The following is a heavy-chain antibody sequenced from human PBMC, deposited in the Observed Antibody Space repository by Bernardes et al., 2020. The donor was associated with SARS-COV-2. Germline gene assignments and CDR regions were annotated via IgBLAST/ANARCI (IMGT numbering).Heavy chain of an antibody. CDR3: ARATRIAVAGIYYYYGMDV. V-gene: IGHV7-4-1*02. D-gene: IGHD6-19*01. CDR2: INTNTGNP. Sequence: ASVKVSCKASGYTFTSYAMNWVRQAPGQGLEWMGWINTNTGNPTYAQGFTGRFVFSLDTSVSTAYLQISSLKAEDTAVYYCARATRIAVAGIYYYYGMDVWGQGTTVTVSS. CDR1: GYTFTSYA. J-gene: IGHJ6*02.